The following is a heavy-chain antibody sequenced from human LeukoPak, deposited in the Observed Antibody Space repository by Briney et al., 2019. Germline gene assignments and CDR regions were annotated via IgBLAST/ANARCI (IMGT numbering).Heavy chain of an antibody. CDR1: GGSFSGYY. D-gene: IGHD1-26*01. J-gene: IGHJ4*02. Sequence: PSETLSLTCAVYGGSFSGYYWSWIRQPPGKGLEWIGEINHSGSTNYNPSLKSRVTISVDTSKNQFSLKLSSVTAADTAVYYCAREPYSPTIFDHWGQGTLVTVSS. V-gene: IGHV4-34*01. CDR3: AREPYSPTIFDH. CDR2: INHSGST.